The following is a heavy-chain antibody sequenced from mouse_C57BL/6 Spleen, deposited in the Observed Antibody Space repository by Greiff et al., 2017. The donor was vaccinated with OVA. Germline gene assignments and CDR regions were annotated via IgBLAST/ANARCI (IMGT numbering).Heavy chain of an antibody. J-gene: IGHJ4*01. CDR1: GFTFSSYA. CDR2: ISDGGSYT. Sequence: VKLVESGGGLVKPGGSLKLSCAASGFTFSSYAMSWVRQTPEKRLEWVATISDGGSYTYYPDNVKGRFTISRDNAKNNLYLQMSHLKSEDTAMYYCARALIRLYAMDYWGQGTSVTVSS. V-gene: IGHV5-4*03. CDR3: ARALIRLYAMDY.